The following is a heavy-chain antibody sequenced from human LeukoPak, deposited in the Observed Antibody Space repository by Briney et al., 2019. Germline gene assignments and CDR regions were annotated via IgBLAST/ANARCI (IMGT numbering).Heavy chain of an antibody. CDR2: IIPIFGTA. CDR3: ARAKDFWSGYIYYMDV. V-gene: IGHV1-69*05. D-gene: IGHD3-3*01. CDR1: GGTFSSYA. Sequence: SVKVSCKASGGTFSSYAISWVRQAPGQGLEWMGVIIPIFGTANYAQKFQGRVTITTDESTSTAYMELSSLRSEDTAVYYCARAKDFWSGYIYYMDVWGKGTTVTVSS. J-gene: IGHJ6*03.